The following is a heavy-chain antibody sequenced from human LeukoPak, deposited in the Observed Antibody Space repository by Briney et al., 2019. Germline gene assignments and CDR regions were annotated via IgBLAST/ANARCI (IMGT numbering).Heavy chain of an antibody. CDR3: AKDIGDGYNWVYYFDY. V-gene: IGHV3-9*01. CDR2: ISWNSGSI. CDR1: GFTFDDYA. J-gene: IGHJ4*02. Sequence: GGSLRLSCAASGFTFDDYAMHWVRQAPGKGLEWVSGISWNSGSIGYADSVKGRFTISRDNAKNSLYLQMNSLRAEDTALYYCAKDIGDGYNWVYYFDYWGQGTLVTVSS. D-gene: IGHD5-24*01.